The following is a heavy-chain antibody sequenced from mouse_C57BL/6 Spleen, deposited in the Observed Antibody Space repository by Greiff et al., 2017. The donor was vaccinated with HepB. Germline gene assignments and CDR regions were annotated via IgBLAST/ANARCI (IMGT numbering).Heavy chain of an antibody. CDR3: ARDGSSLYYYAMDY. D-gene: IGHD1-1*01. Sequence: QVQLKQPGAELVRPGSSVKLSCKASGYTFTSYWMHWVKQRPIQVLEWIGNIDPSDSETHYNQKFKDKATLTVDKSSSTAYMQLSSLTSEDSAVYYCARDGSSLYYYAMDYWGQGTSVTVSS. J-gene: IGHJ4*01. CDR1: GYTFTSYW. CDR2: IDPSDSET. V-gene: IGHV1-52*01.